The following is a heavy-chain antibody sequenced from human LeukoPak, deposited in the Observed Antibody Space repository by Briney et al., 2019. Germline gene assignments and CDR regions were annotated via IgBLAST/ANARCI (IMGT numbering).Heavy chain of an antibody. J-gene: IGHJ4*02. CDR3: ATRNEWELLGY. D-gene: IGHD1-26*01. CDR2: IYHSGAT. Sequence: SETLSLTCTVSGGSVSSGSYYWSWIRQPPGKGLEWIGEIYHSGATNYNPSLKSRVTISVDKSKNQFSLKLSSVTAADTAVYYCATRNEWELLGYWGQGTLVTVSS. CDR1: GGSVSSGSYY. V-gene: IGHV4-61*01.